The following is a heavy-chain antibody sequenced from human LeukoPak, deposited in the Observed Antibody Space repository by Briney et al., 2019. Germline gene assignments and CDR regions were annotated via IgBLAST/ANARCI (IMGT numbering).Heavy chain of an antibody. CDR2: ISSSSSTI. J-gene: IGHJ6*03. CDR3: ARDRECSGGSCYSYYYYMDV. CDR1: GFTFSSYS. V-gene: IGHV3-48*01. D-gene: IGHD2-15*01. Sequence: SGGSLRLSCAASGFTFSSYSMNWVRQAPGKGLEWVSYISSSSSTIYYADSVKGRFTISRDNAKNSLYLQMNSLRAEDTAVYYCARDRECSGGSCYSYYYYMDVWGKGTTVTASS.